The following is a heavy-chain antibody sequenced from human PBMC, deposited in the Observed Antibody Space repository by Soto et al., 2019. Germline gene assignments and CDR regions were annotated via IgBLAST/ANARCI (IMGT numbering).Heavy chain of an antibody. D-gene: IGHD4-17*01. V-gene: IGHV3-23*01. Sequence: GGSLRLSCAASGFIFSTYAMNWVRQAPGKGLECVSAISNTGGSTFYAESVRGRFTISRDNSINTLYLQMTSLRTEDTAVYYCAHPRGYGVFDAVDIWDQGTMVTVSS. CDR1: GFIFSTYA. CDR2: ISNTGGST. J-gene: IGHJ3*02. CDR3: AHPRGYGVFDAVDI.